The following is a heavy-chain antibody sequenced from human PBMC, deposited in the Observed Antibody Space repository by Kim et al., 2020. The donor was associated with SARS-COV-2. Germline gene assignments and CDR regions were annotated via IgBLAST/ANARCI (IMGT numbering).Heavy chain of an antibody. V-gene: IGHV3-15*01. CDR3: TTEGYYGSGSYYT. Sequence: AAPVKGRFTISRDDSKNMLFLQMNSLKTEDTAVYYCTTEGYYGSGSYYTWGQGTLVTVSS. D-gene: IGHD3-10*01. J-gene: IGHJ4*02.